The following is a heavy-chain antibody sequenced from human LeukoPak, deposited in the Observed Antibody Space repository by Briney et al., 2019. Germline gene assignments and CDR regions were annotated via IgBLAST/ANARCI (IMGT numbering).Heavy chain of an antibody. Sequence: GGSLRLSCAASGFTFSSFAMSWVRQTPGKGLEWVSTISHDGGSTYFADSVKGRFTISRDSSKSTLYLQMNSLRAEDTALYFCAKDFSSGLFDYWGQGTLVAVSS. D-gene: IGHD6-19*01. CDR3: AKDFSSGLFDY. CDR2: ISHDGGST. V-gene: IGHV3-23*01. CDR1: GFTFSSFA. J-gene: IGHJ4*02.